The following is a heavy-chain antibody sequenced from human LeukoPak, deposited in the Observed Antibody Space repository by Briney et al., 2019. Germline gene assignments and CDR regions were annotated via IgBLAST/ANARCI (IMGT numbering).Heavy chain of an antibody. CDR1: GFTFSSYD. J-gene: IGHJ4*02. D-gene: IGHD3-9*01. Sequence: GGSLRLSCAVSGFTFSSYDMSWVRQAPGKGLEWVSGISGSGGSTYYADSVKGRFTISRDNSKNALYLQMNSLRVEDTAVYYCAKVGQNYDILTYYFDYWGQGTLVTVSS. CDR3: AKVGQNYDILTYYFDY. V-gene: IGHV3-23*01. CDR2: ISGSGGST.